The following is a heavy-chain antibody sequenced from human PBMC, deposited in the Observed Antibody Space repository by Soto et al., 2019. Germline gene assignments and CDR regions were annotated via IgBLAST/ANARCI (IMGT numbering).Heavy chain of an antibody. CDR3: ANARVARGDFDY. V-gene: IGHV3-23*01. CDR1: GFTFSSYA. D-gene: IGHD5-12*01. CDR2: ISGSGGST. Sequence: EVQLLESGGGLVQPGGSLRLSCAASGFTFSSYAMSWVRQAPWKGLEWVSAISGSGGSTYYADSVKGRFTISRDNSKNTLYLQMNSLRAEDTAVYYCANARVARGDFDYWGQGTLVTVSS. J-gene: IGHJ4*02.